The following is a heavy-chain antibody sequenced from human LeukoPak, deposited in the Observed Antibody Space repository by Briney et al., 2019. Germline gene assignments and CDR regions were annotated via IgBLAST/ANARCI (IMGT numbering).Heavy chain of an antibody. V-gene: IGHV3-11*05. CDR2: ISSSSSYT. D-gene: IGHD1-26*01. CDR3: ARDSVVSGSCFT. CDR1: GFTFSDYY. J-gene: IGHJ5*02. Sequence: GGSLRLSCTASGFTFSDYYMSWIRQAPGKGLEWVSYISSSSSYTNYADSVKGRFTISRDNAKNSLYLQMNSLRAEDSAVYYSARDSVVSGSCFTWGQGTLVTVSS.